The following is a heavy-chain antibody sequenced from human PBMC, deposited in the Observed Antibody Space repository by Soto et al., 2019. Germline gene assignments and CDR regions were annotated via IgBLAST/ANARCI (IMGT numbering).Heavy chain of an antibody. J-gene: IGHJ2*01. CDR1: GFTFSSYA. D-gene: IGHD2-21*01. CDR2: ISGSGGST. V-gene: IGHV3-23*01. CDR3: AKDRCGGDGYRFDL. Sequence: EVQLLESGGGLVQPGGSRRLSCAASGFTFSSYAMSWVRQAPGKGLEWVSAISGSGGSTYYADSVKGRFNTSRDNSKNTLYLQMNSLKAEDTAVYYCAKDRCGGDGYRFDLWGRGTLVTVSS.